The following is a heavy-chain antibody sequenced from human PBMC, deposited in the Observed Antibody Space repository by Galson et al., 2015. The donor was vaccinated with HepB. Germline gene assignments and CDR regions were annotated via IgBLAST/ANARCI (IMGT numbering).Heavy chain of an antibody. J-gene: IGHJ6*02. CDR1: GFTFNTYS. D-gene: IGHD3-22*01. V-gene: IGHV3-21*01. CDR3: ARHYDSSGYRNYYYYGMDV. Sequence: SLRLSCAASGFTFNTYSMNWVRQAPGKGLEWVSSISSSSSYIYYADSVKGRFTISRDNAKNSLYLQMNSLRAEDTAVYYCARHYDSSGYRNYYYYGMDVWGQGTTVTVSS. CDR2: ISSSSSYI.